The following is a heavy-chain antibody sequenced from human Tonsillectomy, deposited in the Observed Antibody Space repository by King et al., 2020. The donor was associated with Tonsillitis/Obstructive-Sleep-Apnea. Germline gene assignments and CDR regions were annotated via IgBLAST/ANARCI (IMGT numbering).Heavy chain of an antibody. D-gene: IGHD2-8*01. Sequence: QLQESGPGLVMPSGTLSLTCAVSGGSIIDRKWWGWVRQSPGKGLEWIGEIYHTGSPNYNPSLKTRVTMSVDKSKNQFSLRLNSVTAADTASYYCASVDGDERRTWIHRWCFDSWGQGTLVTVSS. CDR3: ASVDGDERRTWIHRWCFDS. J-gene: IGHJ4*02. CDR2: IYHTGSP. V-gene: IGHV4-4*02. CDR1: GGSIIDRKW.